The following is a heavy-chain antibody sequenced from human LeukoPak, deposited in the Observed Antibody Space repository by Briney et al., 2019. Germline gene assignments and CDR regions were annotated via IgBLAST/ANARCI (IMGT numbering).Heavy chain of an antibody. Sequence: SQTLSLTRTVSGGSISSGGYYWSWIRQHPGKGLEWIGYIYYSGSTYYNPSLKSRVTISVDTSKNQFSLKLSSVTAADTAVYYCARSHSSSSGHDAFDIWGQGTMVTVSS. CDR2: IYYSGST. D-gene: IGHD6-6*01. V-gene: IGHV4-31*03. CDR3: ARSHSSSSGHDAFDI. CDR1: GGSISSGGYY. J-gene: IGHJ3*02.